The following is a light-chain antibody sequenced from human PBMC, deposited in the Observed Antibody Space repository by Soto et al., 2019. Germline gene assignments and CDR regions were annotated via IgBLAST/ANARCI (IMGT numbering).Light chain of an antibody. CDR2: GAS. Sequence: EIVLTQSPGTLSLSPGERATLSCRASQSVSSSYLAWYHQKPGQAPRLLIYGASSRATGIPDRFSGSGSGTDFTLTISRLEPEDFAVYYFQQYGSSPWTFGQGTMLEIK. V-gene: IGKV3-20*01. J-gene: IGKJ1*01. CDR3: QQYGSSPWT. CDR1: QSVSSSY.